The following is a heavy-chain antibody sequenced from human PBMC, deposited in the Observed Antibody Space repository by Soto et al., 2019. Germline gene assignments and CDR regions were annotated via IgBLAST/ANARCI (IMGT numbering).Heavy chain of an antibody. CDR2: IYYSGST. CDR1: GGSISSYY. Sequence: LSLTCTVSGGSISSYYWSWIRQPPGKGLEWIGYIYYSGSTNYNPSLKSRVTISVDTSKNQFSLKLSSVTAADTAVYYCARAAEQQLVHPWFDPWGQGTLVTVSS. CDR3: ARAAEQQLVHPWFDP. V-gene: IGHV4-59*01. D-gene: IGHD6-13*01. J-gene: IGHJ5*02.